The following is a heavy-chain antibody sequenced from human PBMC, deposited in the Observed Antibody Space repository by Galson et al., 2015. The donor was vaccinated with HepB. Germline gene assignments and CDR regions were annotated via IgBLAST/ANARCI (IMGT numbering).Heavy chain of an antibody. V-gene: IGHV1-3*01. CDR3: ARVRFLRDGSYFDY. CDR2: INAGNGNT. J-gene: IGHJ4*02. CDR1: GYTFTSYA. Sequence: SVKVSCKASGYTFTSYAMHWVRQAPGQRLEWMGWINAGNGNTKYSQKFQGRVTITRDTSASTAYMELSSLRSEDTAVYYCARVRFLRDGSYFDYWGQGTLVTVSS. D-gene: IGHD3-3*01.